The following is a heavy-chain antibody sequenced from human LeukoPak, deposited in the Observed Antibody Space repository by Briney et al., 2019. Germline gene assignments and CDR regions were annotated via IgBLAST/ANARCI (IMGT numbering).Heavy chain of an antibody. CDR3: ARDYLIAAAVGNWFDP. D-gene: IGHD6-13*01. Sequence: SVKVSCKASGGTFSSYTISWVRQAPGQGLEWMGRIIPIFGTANYAQKFQGRVTITTDESTSTAYMELCSLRSEDTAVYYCARDYLIAAAVGNWFDPWGQGTLVTVSS. CDR2: IIPIFGTA. J-gene: IGHJ5*02. CDR1: GGTFSSYT. V-gene: IGHV1-69*05.